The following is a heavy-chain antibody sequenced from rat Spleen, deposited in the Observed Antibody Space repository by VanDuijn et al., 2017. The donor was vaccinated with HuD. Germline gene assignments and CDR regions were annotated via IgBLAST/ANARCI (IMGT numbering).Heavy chain of an antibody. J-gene: IGHJ2*01. CDR3: ARRHYGYTDYFDY. CDR2: ISYDGSST. D-gene: IGHD1-9*01. V-gene: IGHV5-29*01. CDR1: GFTFNDHF. Sequence: EVQLVESNGGLVQPGRSLKLSCAASGFTFNDHFMAWVRQAPTKGLEWVATISYDGSSTYYRDSVKGRFTISTDNAKSTLSLQMDSLRSEDTATYYCARRHYGYTDYFDYWGQGVMVTVSS.